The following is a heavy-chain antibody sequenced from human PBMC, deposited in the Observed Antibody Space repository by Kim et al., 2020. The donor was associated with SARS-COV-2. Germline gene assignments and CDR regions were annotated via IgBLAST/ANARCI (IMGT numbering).Heavy chain of an antibody. V-gene: IGHV3-23*01. J-gene: IGHJ2*01. D-gene: IGHD2-2*01. CDR2: IFGSGHGT. CDR1: RFTLSSSA. CDR3: AKNVHVTRVIFLWYFDL. Sequence: GGSLRLSCVASRFTLSSSAITWVRQAPGKGLEWVSTIFGSGHGTYYTDSVKGRFLVSRDNSKNTLSLQMDNLKADDTATYYCAKNVHVTRVIFLWYFDLWGRG.